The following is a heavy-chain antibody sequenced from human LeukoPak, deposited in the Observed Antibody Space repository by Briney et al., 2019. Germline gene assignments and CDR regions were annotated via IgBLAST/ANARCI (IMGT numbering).Heavy chain of an antibody. CDR1: GDSISSFY. D-gene: IGHD3-10*01. V-gene: IGHV4-59*01. Sequence: SETLSLTCTVSGDSISSFYWNWIRQPPGKGLEWIAYISDSGSTKYNASLKSRVTISVDTSKNQFSLKVISVTAADTAVYYCARDYGSGSYYRGEIDYWGQGTLVTVSS. CDR3: ARDYGSGSYYRGEIDY. CDR2: ISDSGST. J-gene: IGHJ4*02.